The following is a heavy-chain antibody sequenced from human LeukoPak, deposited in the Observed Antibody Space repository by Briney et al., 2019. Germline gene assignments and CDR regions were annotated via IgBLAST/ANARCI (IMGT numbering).Heavy chain of an antibody. CDR2: ISSSGSTI. D-gene: IGHD1-26*01. CDR1: GFTFSDYY. J-gene: IGHJ4*02. CDR3: ARDGSYYAHFDY. V-gene: IGHV3-11*04. Sequence: GGSLRLSSAASGFTFSDYYMSWIRQAPGKGLERVSYISSSGSTIYYADSVKGRFTISRDNAKNSLYLQMNSLRAEDTAVYYCARDGSYYAHFDYWGQGTLVTVSS.